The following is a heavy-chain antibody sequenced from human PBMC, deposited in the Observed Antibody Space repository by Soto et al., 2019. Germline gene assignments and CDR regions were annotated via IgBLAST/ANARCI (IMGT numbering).Heavy chain of an antibody. CDR3: VRQGIGPLHGRVDV. V-gene: IGHV4-59*08. Sequence: QVQLQESGPGMVKPSETLSLTCTVSSDPTSTHNWGWLRQTPGKGLEWIGYIYETGSTSYNPSLNTRVTISLERSAKQLSLKMSAATAADTAMYHCVRQGIGPLHGRVDVWGRGTTVTVSS. D-gene: IGHD3-10*01. CDR1: SDPTSTHN. CDR2: IYETGST. J-gene: IGHJ6*02.